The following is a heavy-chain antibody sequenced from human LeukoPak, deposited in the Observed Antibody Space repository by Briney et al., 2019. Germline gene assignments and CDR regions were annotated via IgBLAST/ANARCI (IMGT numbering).Heavy chain of an antibody. V-gene: IGHV4-59*01. J-gene: IGHJ4*02. CDR2: IYYSGST. CDR3: ARAGYSSSWYFDY. Sequence: SETLSLTCTVSGGSISSYYWSWIRQPPGKGLEWIGYIYYSGSTNYNPSLKSRVTISVDTSKNQFSLKLSSVTAADTAVYYCARAGYSSSWYFDYRGQGTLVTVSS. CDR1: GGSISSYY. D-gene: IGHD6-13*01.